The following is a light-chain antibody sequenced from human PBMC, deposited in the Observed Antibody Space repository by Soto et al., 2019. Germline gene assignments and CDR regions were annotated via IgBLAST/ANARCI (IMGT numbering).Light chain of an antibody. V-gene: IGKV1-39*01. Sequence: DIQVTQSPSSLSASVGDRVTITCRASQSISNYLNWFQQKPGKAPKLLISFASSLQSGVPSRFSGSGSGTDFTLSITSLQPEDFATYYCQQSYDAPITFDQGTRLEIK. CDR1: QSISNY. J-gene: IGKJ5*01. CDR2: FAS. CDR3: QQSYDAPIT.